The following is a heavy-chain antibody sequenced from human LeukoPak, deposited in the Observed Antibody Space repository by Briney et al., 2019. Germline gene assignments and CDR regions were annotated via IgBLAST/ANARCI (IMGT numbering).Heavy chain of an antibody. CDR2: IIGDGSTT. J-gene: IGHJ5*02. D-gene: IGHD2-15*01. CDR3: TRRVSATRWFDP. Sequence: GGSLRLSCAASGFTFSDYWMHWVRHAPGKGLEWVSRIIGDGSTTIYADSVKGRLTTSRDNAENTMYLQMNSLRVEDTAVYYCTRRVSATRWFDPWGQGTLVTVSS. V-gene: IGHV3-74*01. CDR1: GFTFSDYW.